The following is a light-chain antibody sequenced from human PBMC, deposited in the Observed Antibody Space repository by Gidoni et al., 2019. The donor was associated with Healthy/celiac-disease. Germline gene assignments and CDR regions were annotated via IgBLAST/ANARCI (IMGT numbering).Light chain of an antibody. V-gene: IGKV3-15*01. Sequence: IVMTQSPATLSVSQGERATLSCRASQSVSSNLAWYQQKPGQAPRLLIYGASTRATGIPARFSGSGSGTKFTLTISSLQSEDFAVYYCQQYNNWLTFGPGTKVDIK. J-gene: IGKJ3*01. CDR3: QQYNNWLT. CDR1: QSVSSN. CDR2: GAS.